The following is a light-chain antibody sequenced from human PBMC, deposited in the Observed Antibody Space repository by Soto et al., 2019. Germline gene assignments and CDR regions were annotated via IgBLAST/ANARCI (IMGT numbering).Light chain of an antibody. Sequence: EIVLTQSPGTLSLSPGESATLSCRASQSVSSSYLAWYQQKPGQAPRLLIYGASNRANGIPDRFSGTGSGTDFTLTLSRLEPQDFALYSCQQFGGSHQVSFGQGTRLEIK. CDR2: GAS. V-gene: IGKV3-20*01. CDR1: QSVSSSY. CDR3: QQFGGSHQVS. J-gene: IGKJ5*01.